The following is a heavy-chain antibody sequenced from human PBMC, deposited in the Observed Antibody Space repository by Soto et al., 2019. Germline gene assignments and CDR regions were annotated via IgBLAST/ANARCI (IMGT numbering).Heavy chain of an antibody. D-gene: IGHD3-22*01. CDR2: IDPSDSYT. V-gene: IGHV5-10-1*01. CDR1: GYSFTSYW. CDR3: ARRRYDSSGYYSGGVGYYYYGMDV. Sequence: GDSLKSSCKGSGYSFTSYWISWVRQMPGKGLEWMGRIDPSDSYTNYSPSFQGHVTISADKSISTAYLQWSSLKASDTAMYYCARRRYDSSGYYSGGVGYYYYGMDVWGQGTTVTVSS. J-gene: IGHJ6*02.